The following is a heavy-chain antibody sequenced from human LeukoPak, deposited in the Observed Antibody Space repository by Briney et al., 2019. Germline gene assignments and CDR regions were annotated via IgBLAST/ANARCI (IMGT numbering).Heavy chain of an antibody. Sequence: GGSLRLSCAASGFTFSSYSMNWVRQAPGKGLEWVSSISSSSSYIYYADSVKGRFTISRDNAKNSLYLQIHSLRADDTAVYYCARDSFTMVRGVMGYWGQGTLVTVSS. V-gene: IGHV3-21*01. CDR1: GFTFSSYS. J-gene: IGHJ4*02. CDR3: ARDSFTMVRGVMGY. D-gene: IGHD3-10*01. CDR2: ISSSSSYI.